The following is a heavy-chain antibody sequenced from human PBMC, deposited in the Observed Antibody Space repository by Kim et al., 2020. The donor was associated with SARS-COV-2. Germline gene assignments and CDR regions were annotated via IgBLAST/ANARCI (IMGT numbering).Heavy chain of an antibody. V-gene: IGHV3-7*01. Sequence: GGSLRLSSAASGFTLSTYWMSWVRQAPGKGLEWVASIKQDGTEKYYVDSVKGRFTISRDNAKNSLYLQMNSLGAEDTAMYYCARETGTWYIHYFDYWGQGNLVTVSS. D-gene: IGHD6-13*01. CDR3: ARETGTWYIHYFDY. CDR2: IKQDGTEK. J-gene: IGHJ4*02. CDR1: GFTLSTYW.